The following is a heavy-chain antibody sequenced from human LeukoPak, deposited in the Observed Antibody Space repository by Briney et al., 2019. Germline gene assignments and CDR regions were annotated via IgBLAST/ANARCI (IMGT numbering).Heavy chain of an antibody. Sequence: GGSLRLSCAASGFTFSSYWMHWVRQAPGKGLVWVSRVNNDGSTTSYADSVRGRFTISRDNTKNTLYLQMNSLRAEDTAVYYCARVPMDYWGQGTLVTVSS. CDR2: VNNDGSTT. CDR1: GFTFSSYW. D-gene: IGHD2-2*01. CDR3: ARVPMDY. V-gene: IGHV3-74*01. J-gene: IGHJ4*02.